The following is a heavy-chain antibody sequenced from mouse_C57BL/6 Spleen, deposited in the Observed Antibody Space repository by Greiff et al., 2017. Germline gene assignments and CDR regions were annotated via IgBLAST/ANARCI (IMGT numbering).Heavy chain of an antibody. Sequence: DVQLQESGPGLVKPSQSLSLTCSVTGYSITSGYYWNWIRQFPGNKLEWMGYISYDGSNNYNPSLKNRISITRDTSKNQFFLKLNSVTTEDTATYYCARDYYGSPLDVWGTGTTVTVSS. CDR1: GYSITSGYY. J-gene: IGHJ1*03. CDR2: ISYDGSN. V-gene: IGHV3-6*01. D-gene: IGHD1-1*01. CDR3: ARDYYGSPLDV.